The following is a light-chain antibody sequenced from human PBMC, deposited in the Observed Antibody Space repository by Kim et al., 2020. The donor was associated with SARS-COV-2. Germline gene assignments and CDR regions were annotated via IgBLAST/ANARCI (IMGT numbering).Light chain of an antibody. CDR2: GKN. CDR1: SLRSYY. J-gene: IGLJ2*01. CDR3: NSRDSNDNVV. V-gene: IGLV3-19*01. Sequence: VALGPTVRITCQGDSLRSYYATWFQQKPGQAPILVIYGKNNRPSGIPDRFSGSSSGNTASLTITATQAGDEADYYCNSRDSNDNVVFGGGTQLTVL.